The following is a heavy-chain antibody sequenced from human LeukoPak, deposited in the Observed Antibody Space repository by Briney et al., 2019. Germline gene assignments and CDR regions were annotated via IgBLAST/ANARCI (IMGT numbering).Heavy chain of an antibody. V-gene: IGHV3-48*01. J-gene: IGHJ3*02. CDR1: GFTFSSYS. CDR3: ARDFVSGSSDSFDI. CDR2: ISSSSSTI. Sequence: GGSLRLSCAASGFTFSSYSMNWVRQAPGKGLEWVSYISSSSSTIYYADSVKGRFTISRDNAKNSLYLQMNSLRAEDTAVYYCARDFVSGSSDSFDIWGQGTMVTVSS. D-gene: IGHD1-26*01.